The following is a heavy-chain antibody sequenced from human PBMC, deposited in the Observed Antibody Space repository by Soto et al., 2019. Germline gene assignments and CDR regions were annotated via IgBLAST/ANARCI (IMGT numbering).Heavy chain of an antibody. Sequence: SETLSLTCTVSGGSMRNYFWTWIRQPPGKGLEWIGYIHYSGTTSFFPSYNPSLRSRVTISEDTSKNQFSLKLLSVTTADTAVYFCAAGEARSRNLAPYYLDFWGQGTIVTV. J-gene: IGHJ4*02. CDR2: IHYSGTT. CDR1: GGSMRNYF. D-gene: IGHD6-13*01. V-gene: IGHV4-59*01. CDR3: AAGEARSRNLAPYYLDF.